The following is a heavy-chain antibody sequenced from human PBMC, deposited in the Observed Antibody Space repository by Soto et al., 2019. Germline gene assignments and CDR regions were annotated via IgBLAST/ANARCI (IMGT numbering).Heavy chain of an antibody. CDR1: GYTFTSYG. D-gene: IGHD1-1*01. Sequence: GASVKVSCKXSGYTFTSYGISWVRQAPGQGLEWMGWISAYNGNTNYAQKLQGRVTMTTDTSTSTAYMELRSLRSDDTAVYYCARETGISSYYYYGMDVWGQGTTVTVSS. V-gene: IGHV1-18*04. CDR2: ISAYNGNT. CDR3: ARETGISSYYYYGMDV. J-gene: IGHJ6*02.